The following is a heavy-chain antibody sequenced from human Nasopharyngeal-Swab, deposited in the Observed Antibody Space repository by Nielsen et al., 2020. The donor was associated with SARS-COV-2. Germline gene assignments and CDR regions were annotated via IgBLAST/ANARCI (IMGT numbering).Heavy chain of an antibody. CDR1: GYTFTSYY. J-gene: IGHJ6*02. D-gene: IGHD1-7*01. Sequence: ASVKVSCKASGYTFTSYYLHWVRQAPGQGLEWMGIINPTDGSTSYAQKFEGRVTMTRVTSTSTVYMELNSLRSEDTAVYYCERVLPFRITGTSGMDVWGQGTTVTVSS. CDR3: ERVLPFRITGTSGMDV. CDR2: INPTDGST. V-gene: IGHV1-46*01.